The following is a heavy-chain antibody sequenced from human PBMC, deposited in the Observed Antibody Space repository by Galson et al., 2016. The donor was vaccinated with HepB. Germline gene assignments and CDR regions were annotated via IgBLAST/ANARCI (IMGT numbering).Heavy chain of an antibody. CDR3: AKERLVRRIFDH. V-gene: IGHV3-23*01. CDR1: GFVCSNFG. Sequence: SLRLSCAASGFVCSNFGLSWVRQAPGKGLEWVASISTRRTTYYSDSVQGRFTISRDNYNNSQYLQMNGLRAEDTAGYDCAKERLVRRIFDHWGQGTLLTVSS. D-gene: IGHD1-1*01. J-gene: IGHJ4*02. CDR2: ISTRRTT.